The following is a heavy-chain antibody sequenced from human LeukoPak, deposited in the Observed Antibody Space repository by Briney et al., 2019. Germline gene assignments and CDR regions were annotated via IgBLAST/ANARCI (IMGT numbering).Heavy chain of an antibody. V-gene: IGHV3-23*01. Sequence: GGSLRLSCAASGFSFPSYAMSWVRQAPRRGLEWVSLITAGGVITHYTDSVKGRFTISRDNSKNTLYLQMNSVRAEDTAVYYCARGGIAARPDYFDYWGQGTLVTVSS. D-gene: IGHD6-6*01. CDR2: ITAGGVIT. CDR3: ARGGIAARPDYFDY. CDR1: GFSFPSYA. J-gene: IGHJ4*02.